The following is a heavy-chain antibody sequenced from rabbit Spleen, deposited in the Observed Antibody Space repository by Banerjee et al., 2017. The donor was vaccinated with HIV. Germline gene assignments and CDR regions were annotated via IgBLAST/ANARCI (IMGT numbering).Heavy chain of an antibody. Sequence: QEQLEESGGDLVKPEGSLTLTCTASGFSFSSSYWTCWVRQAPGKGLEWIGIIYAAKGSTDYASWVNGRFTISSDNAQSTVDLKMTSLTAADTATYFCARAIVPWLGLTRLDLWAQGTLVTVS. J-gene: IGHJ3*01. CDR2: IYAAKGST. V-gene: IGHV1S45*01. CDR3: ARAIVPWLGLTRLDL. CDR1: GFSFSSSYW. D-gene: IGHD4-1*01.